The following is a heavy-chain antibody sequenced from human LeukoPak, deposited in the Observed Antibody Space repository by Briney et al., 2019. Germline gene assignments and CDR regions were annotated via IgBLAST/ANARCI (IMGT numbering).Heavy chain of an antibody. V-gene: IGHV4-4*07. Sequence: SETLSLTCTVTGGSISSYYWTWIRQSAGKGLEWIGRINTSGSTHYNPSLRSRVTMSVNTSKTQFSLNLTSVTAADTAVYSCAREGGDPRWLDPWGQGTLVTVSS. J-gene: IGHJ5*02. CDR2: INTSGST. D-gene: IGHD6-25*01. CDR3: AREGGDPRWLDP. CDR1: GGSISSYY.